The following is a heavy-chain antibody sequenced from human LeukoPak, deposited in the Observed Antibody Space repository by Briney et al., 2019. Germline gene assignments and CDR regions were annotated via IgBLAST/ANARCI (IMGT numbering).Heavy chain of an antibody. CDR2: ISSSSSYI. J-gene: IGHJ6*03. CDR3: ARSTYYDFWSGYSQPSYYYYMDV. V-gene: IGHV3-21*01. CDR1: GFTFSSYS. Sequence: GGSLRLSCAASGFTFSSYSMNWVRQAPGKGLEWVSSISSSSSYIYYADSVKGRFTISRDNAKNSLYLQMNSLGAEDTAVYYCARSTYYDFWSGYSQPSYYYYMDVWGKGTTVTVSS. D-gene: IGHD3-3*01.